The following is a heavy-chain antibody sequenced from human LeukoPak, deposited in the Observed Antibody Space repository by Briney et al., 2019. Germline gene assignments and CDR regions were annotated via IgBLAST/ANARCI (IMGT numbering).Heavy chain of an antibody. Sequence: ASVKVSCKVSGYTLTELSMHWVRQAPGKGLEWMGGFDPEDGETIYAQKFQGRVTMTEDTSTDTAYMELSSLRSEDTAVYYCATGEYYGSGTLDVWGQGTTATVSS. V-gene: IGHV1-24*01. D-gene: IGHD3-10*01. CDR2: FDPEDGET. CDR3: ATGEYYGSGTLDV. CDR1: GYTLTELS. J-gene: IGHJ6*02.